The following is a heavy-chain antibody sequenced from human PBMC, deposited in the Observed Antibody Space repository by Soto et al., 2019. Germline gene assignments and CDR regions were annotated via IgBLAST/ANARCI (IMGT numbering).Heavy chain of an antibody. CDR2: INHSGST. V-gene: IGHV4-34*01. CDR1: GGSFSGYY. CDR3: ARVMVVIVATSYMDV. Sequence: GGSFSGYYWSWIRQPPGKGLEWIGEINHSGSTNYNPSLKSRVTISVDTSKNQFSLKLSSVTAADTAVYYCARVMVVIVATSYMDVWGKGTTVTVSS. D-gene: IGHD5-12*01. J-gene: IGHJ6*03.